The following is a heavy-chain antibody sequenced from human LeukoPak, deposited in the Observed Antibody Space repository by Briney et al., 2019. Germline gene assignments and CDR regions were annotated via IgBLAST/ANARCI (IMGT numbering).Heavy chain of an antibody. CDR2: ISYDGSNK. D-gene: IGHD1-14*01. V-gene: IGHV3-30-3*01. CDR1: GFTFSSYA. J-gene: IGHJ4*02. Sequence: GRSLRLSCAASGFTFSSYAMPWVRQAPGKGLEWVAVISYDGSNKYYADSVKGRFTISRDNSKNTLYLQMNSLRAEDTAVYYCARVEGYKMEINYFDYWGQGTLVTVSS. CDR3: ARVEGYKMEINYFDY.